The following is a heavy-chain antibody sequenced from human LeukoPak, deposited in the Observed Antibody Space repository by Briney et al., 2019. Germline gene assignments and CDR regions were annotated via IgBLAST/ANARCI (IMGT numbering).Heavy chain of an antibody. CDR1: GYSFTSYW. CDR3: ARTPSRYCSGGTCSRDWFDP. V-gene: IGHV5-51*01. CDR2: IYPGDSDT. D-gene: IGHD2-15*01. J-gene: IGHJ5*02. Sequence: GESLKISCKGSGYSFTSYWIGWVRQMPGKGLEWMGVIYPGDSDTTYSPSFQGQVSISVDKSISTAYLQWSSLKASDTAMYYCARTPSRYCSGGTCSRDWFDPWGQGTLVTVSS.